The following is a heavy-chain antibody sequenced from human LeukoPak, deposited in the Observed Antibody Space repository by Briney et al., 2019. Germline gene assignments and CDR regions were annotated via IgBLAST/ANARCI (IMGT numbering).Heavy chain of an antibody. D-gene: IGHD6-19*01. V-gene: IGHV3-30*01. J-gene: IGHJ6*03. CDR3: ARDPGSTGWYYYYYYMDV. CDR2: ISYDGSNN. Sequence: GRSLRLSCAASGFTFSSYALHCVRQAPGKGLEWVAVISYDGSNNYYADSVKGRFTISSDYSKNTLYLQMNSLRAEDTAVYYCARDPGSTGWYYYYYYMDVWGKGTTVTVSS. CDR1: GFTFSSYA.